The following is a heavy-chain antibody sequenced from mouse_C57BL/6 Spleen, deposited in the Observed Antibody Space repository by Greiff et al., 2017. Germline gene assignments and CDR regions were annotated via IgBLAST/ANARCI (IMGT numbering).Heavy chain of an antibody. Sequence: QVQLQQPGAELVRPGSSVKLSCKASGYTFTSYWMDWVKQRPGQGLEWIGNIYPSDSETHYNQKFKDKATLTVEKSSSTAYMQLSSLTSEDSAVYYCARSPYGNYERYYAMDYWGQGTSVTVSS. CDR1: GYTFTSYW. D-gene: IGHD2-1*01. CDR2: IYPSDSET. J-gene: IGHJ4*01. CDR3: ARSPYGNYERYYAMDY. V-gene: IGHV1-61*01.